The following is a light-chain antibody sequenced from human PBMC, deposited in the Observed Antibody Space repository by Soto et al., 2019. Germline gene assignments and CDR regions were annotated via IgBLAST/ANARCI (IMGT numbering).Light chain of an antibody. CDR1: QGISNY. CDR3: QQYQTYST. V-gene: IGKV1-27*01. CDR2: AAS. J-gene: IGKJ5*01. Sequence: DIQMTQSPSSLTASVGDRVTITCRASQGISNYLAWYQQKPGKVPKLLIYAASTLQSGVPSRFSGSGSGTDFTLTISSLQPDDFATYFCQQYQTYSTFGQGTRLEIK.